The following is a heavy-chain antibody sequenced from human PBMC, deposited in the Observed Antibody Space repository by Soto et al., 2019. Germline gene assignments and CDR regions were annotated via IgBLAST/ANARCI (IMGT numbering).Heavy chain of an antibody. V-gene: IGHV3-23*01. CDR3: ARAKEGTSSGWVRKYYYYYGMDV. J-gene: IGHJ6*02. D-gene: IGHD6-19*01. CDR2: ISGSGGGT. Sequence: GGALRLSCAASGFTFSSYAIDWGPQAPGEGVGWGSAISGSGGGTYYADSGKGRFTISRENSKNTLYLQMNSLRAEDTAVYYCARAKEGTSSGWVRKYYYYYGMDVWGQGTTVTVSS. CDR1: GFTFSSYA.